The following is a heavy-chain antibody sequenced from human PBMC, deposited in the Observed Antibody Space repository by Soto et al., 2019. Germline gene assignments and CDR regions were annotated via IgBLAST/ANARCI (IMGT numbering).Heavy chain of an antibody. CDR3: ARERGESIQLWSSYYFDY. CDR1: GFTFSSYA. D-gene: IGHD5-18*01. Sequence: QVQLVESGGGVVQPGRSLRLSCAASGFTFSSYAMHWVRQAPGKGLEWVAVISYDGSNKYYADSVKGRFTISRDNSKNPLSLQMNSLRAEDTAVYYCARERGESIQLWSSYYFDYWGQGTLVTVSS. CDR2: ISYDGSNK. J-gene: IGHJ4*02. V-gene: IGHV3-30-3*01.